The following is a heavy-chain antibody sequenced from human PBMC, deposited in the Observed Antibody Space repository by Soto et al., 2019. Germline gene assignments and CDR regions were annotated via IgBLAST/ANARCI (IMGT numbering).Heavy chain of an antibody. Sequence: QVQLQQWGAGLLKPSETLSLTCAVYGGSFSGYYWSWIRQPPGKGLEWIGEINHSGSTNYNPSLKGRGPISVDTAKNQFTLKLRSVTAADTAVYYCARVPGYCSSTSCDTGEYNWFDPWGQGTLVTVSS. CDR3: ARVPGYCSSTSCDTGEYNWFDP. CDR1: GGSFSGYY. D-gene: IGHD2-2*02. J-gene: IGHJ5*02. V-gene: IGHV4-34*01. CDR2: INHSGST.